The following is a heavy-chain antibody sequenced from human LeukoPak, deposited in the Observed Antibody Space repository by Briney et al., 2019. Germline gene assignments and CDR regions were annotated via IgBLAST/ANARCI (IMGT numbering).Heavy chain of an antibody. CDR1: GGSISSYY. J-gene: IGHJ6*03. D-gene: IGHD3-22*01. Sequence: SETLSLTCTVSGGSISSYYWSWIRQPAGKGLEWIGRIYTSGSTNYNPSLKSRVTMSVDTSKDQFSLKLSSVTAADTAVYYCARGYDSSGYYSYYYYYYMDVWGKGTTVTVSS. CDR2: IYTSGST. CDR3: ARGYDSSGYYSYYYYYYMDV. V-gene: IGHV4-4*07.